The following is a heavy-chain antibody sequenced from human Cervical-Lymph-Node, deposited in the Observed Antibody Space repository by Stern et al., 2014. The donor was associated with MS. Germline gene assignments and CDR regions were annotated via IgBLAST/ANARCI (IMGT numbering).Heavy chain of an antibody. D-gene: IGHD6-6*01. CDR2: IRSKANSYAT. CDR3: TLTPSSIAARPTGDY. J-gene: IGHJ4*02. CDR1: GFTFSGSA. V-gene: IGHV3-73*01. Sequence: VQLVESGGGLVQPGGSLKLSCAASGFTFSGSAMHWVRQASGKGLEWVGRIRSKANSYATAYAASVKGRFTISRDDSKNTAYLQMNSLKTEDTAVYYCTLTPSSIAARPTGDYWGQGTLVTVSS.